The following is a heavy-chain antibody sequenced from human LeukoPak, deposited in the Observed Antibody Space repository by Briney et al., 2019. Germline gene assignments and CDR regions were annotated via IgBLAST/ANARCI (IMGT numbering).Heavy chain of an antibody. J-gene: IGHJ5*02. D-gene: IGHD3-10*01. CDR3: ARGGSGSYFSWLDP. CDR2: INPNSGGT. CDR1: GYTFTGYY. Sequence: ASVKVSCKASGYTFTGYYIHWVRQAPGQGLECVGWINPNSGGTNYAQKLQGRVTMTRHTSISTAYMELSRLRSDDTAVYYCARGGSGSYFSWLDPWGQGTLVTVSS. V-gene: IGHV1-2*02.